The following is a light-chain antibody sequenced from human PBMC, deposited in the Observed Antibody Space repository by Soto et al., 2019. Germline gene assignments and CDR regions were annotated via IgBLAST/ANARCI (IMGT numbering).Light chain of an antibody. CDR3: SSYAGSNILL. Sequence: QSALTQPPSASGSPGQSVTISCTGTSSDVGGYNYVSWYQQHPGKVPKLVIYEVSKRPSGVPDRFSGSKSGNTASLTVSGLQAEDEADYYCSSYAGSNILLFGGGTKLTVL. J-gene: IGLJ2*01. V-gene: IGLV2-8*01. CDR1: SSDVGGYNY. CDR2: EVS.